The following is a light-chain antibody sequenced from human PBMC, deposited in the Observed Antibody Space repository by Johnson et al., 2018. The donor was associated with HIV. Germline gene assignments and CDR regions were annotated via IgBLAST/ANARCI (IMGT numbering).Light chain of an antibody. V-gene: IGLV1-51*01. Sequence: QSVLTQPPPASAAPGQKVTSSCSGSSSNIGTNYGSWYQQLPGTAPKLLIYDNNKRPSGIPNRCSGSKTGTSATLRITGLQTGDEADYYCGTWDSSLSAFYVFGTGTEVTVL. CDR1: SSNIGTNY. CDR2: DNN. CDR3: GTWDSSLSAFYV. J-gene: IGLJ1*01.